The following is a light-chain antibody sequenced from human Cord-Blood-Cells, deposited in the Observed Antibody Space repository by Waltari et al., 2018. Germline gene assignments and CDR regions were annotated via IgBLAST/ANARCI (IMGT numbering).Light chain of an antibody. CDR1: SGHSSSA. CDR2: LNSDGSH. V-gene: IGLV4-69*01. J-gene: IGLJ2*01. Sequence: QLVLTQSPSASASLGASVKLTCTLSSGHSSSAIAWPQQQPEKGPRYLMKLNSDGSHSKGDGIPDRFSGSSSGAERYLTISSLQSEDEADYYCQTWGTGIQVFGGGTKLTVL. CDR3: QTWGTGIQV.